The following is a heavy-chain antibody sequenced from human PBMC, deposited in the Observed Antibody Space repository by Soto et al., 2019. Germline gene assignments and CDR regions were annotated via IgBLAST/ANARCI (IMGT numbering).Heavy chain of an antibody. CDR1: GLVFGGYS. Sequence: QVQLVESGGGVVQPGGSLRLSCAVSGLVFGGYSMHWVRQAPGKGLEWVAAIQHDASSIYYADSVKGRFTISRDNSRNMMFLQMNDLTPDDTAVYHCVRVGWGFSFGNGLDDWGRGTTVAVSS. CDR3: VRVGWGFSFGNGLDD. D-gene: IGHD5-18*01. J-gene: IGHJ6*02. V-gene: IGHV3-30-3*01. CDR2: IQHDASSI.